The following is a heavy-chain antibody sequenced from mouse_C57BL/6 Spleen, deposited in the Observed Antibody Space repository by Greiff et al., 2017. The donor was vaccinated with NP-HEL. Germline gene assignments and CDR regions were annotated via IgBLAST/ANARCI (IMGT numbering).Heavy chain of an antibody. V-gene: IGHV2-9-1*01. CDR3: ARRGGEPYYGYDGAMDY. Sequence: QVQLKESGPGLVAPSQSLSITCTVSGFSLTSYAISWVRQPPGKGLEWLGVIWTGGGTNYNSALKSRLSISKDNSKSQVCLKMNSLQTDDTAMYYCARRGGEPYYGYDGAMDYWGQGTSVTVSS. J-gene: IGHJ4*01. D-gene: IGHD2-9*01. CDR1: GFSLTSYA. CDR2: IWTGGGT.